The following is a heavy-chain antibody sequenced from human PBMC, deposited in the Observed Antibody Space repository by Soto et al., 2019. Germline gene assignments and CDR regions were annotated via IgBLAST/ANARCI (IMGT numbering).Heavy chain of an antibody. CDR3: AGGTDDYGFVEVHTGNPWYYGMDD. Sequence: QVQLVQSGTEVKKPGSSVKVSCKASGGTLSNNAISWVRQAPGQGLEWMCGIIPLSATTNYAQKFQGRVTITADRSTSTAYMEFARLTPEDTAIYFFAGGTDDYGFVEVHTGNPWYYGMDDWGQGTTVTVSS. CDR2: IIPLSATT. D-gene: IGHD2-2*01. V-gene: IGHV1-69*06. CDR1: GGTLSNNA. J-gene: IGHJ6*02.